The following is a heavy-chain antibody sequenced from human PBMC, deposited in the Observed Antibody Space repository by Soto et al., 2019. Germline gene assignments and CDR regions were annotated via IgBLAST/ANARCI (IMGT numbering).Heavy chain of an antibody. J-gene: IGHJ6*02. CDR1: GFPFRSYW. D-gene: IGHD1-26*01. CDR2: IYSAGNT. CDR3: ARDFVVGGPTINYYYGMDV. V-gene: IGHV3-66*01. Sequence: GGSLRLSCAASGFPFRSYWMQWVRQAPGKGLEWISIIYSAGNTYYADSVKGRFTISRDNSKNTLYLQMNSLGAEDTAVYYCARDFVVGGPTINYYYGMDVWGQGTTVTVSS.